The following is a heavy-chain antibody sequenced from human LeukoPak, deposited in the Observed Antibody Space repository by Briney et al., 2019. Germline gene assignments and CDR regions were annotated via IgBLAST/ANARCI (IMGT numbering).Heavy chain of an antibody. J-gene: IGHJ6*03. CDR3: ARVAVPLYYYYMDV. CDR1: GFTFSSYW. CDR2: IKQDGSEK. Sequence: GGSLRLSCAASGFTFSSYWMSWVRQAPGKGLEWVANIKQDGSEKYYVDSVKGRFTISRDNAKNSLYLQMNSLRAEDTAVYYCARVAVPLYYYYMDVWGKGTTVTVSS. V-gene: IGHV3-7*01.